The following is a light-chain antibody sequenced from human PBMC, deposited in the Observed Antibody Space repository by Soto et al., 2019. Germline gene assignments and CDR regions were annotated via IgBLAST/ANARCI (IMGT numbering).Light chain of an antibody. CDR1: QSVSSN. CDR2: GAS. V-gene: IGKV3-15*01. CDR3: QQYNNWPPKYT. Sequence: EIVMTQSPATLSVSPGGRATLSCRASQSVSSNLAWYHQKPGQAPRLLIYGASTRATGIPARFSGSGSGTEFTLTISSLQSEDFAVYYCQQYNNWPPKYTFGQGTKLEIK. J-gene: IGKJ2*01.